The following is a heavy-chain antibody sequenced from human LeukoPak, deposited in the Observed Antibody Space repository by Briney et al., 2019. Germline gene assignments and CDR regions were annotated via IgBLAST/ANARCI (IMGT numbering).Heavy chain of an antibody. J-gene: IGHJ4*02. D-gene: IGHD3-22*01. CDR1: GGTFSSYA. CDR2: INPSGGST. V-gene: IGHV1-46*03. CDR3: VRHYYDSSGYYRDYTLDY. Sequence: ASVNVSCKASGGTFSSYAISWVRQAPGQGLEWMGIINPSGGSTSYAQKFQGRVTMTRDTSTSTVYMELSSLRSEDTAVYYCVRHYYDSSGYYRDYTLDYWGQGTLVTVSS.